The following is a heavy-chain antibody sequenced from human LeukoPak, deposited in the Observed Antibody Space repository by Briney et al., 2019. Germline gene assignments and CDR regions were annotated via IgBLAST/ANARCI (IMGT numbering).Heavy chain of an antibody. D-gene: IGHD2-2*02. CDR3: ARRDIVVVPAAIGYNWFDP. V-gene: IGHV4-39*01. CDR1: GRSISSSSYY. J-gene: IGHJ5*02. Sequence: NTSETLSLTCTVSGRSISSSSYYWGWIRQPPGKGLEWIGSIYYSGCTYYNFSLKSRVTISVDTSKNQFSLKLSSVTAADTAVYYCARRDIVVVPAAIGYNWFDPWGQGTLVTVSS. CDR2: IYYSGCT.